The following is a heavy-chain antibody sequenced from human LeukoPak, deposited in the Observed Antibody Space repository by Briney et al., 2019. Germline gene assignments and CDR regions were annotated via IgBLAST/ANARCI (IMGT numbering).Heavy chain of an antibody. CDR2: MNPNSGNT. V-gene: IGHV1-8*03. J-gene: IGHJ6*03. CDR3: ARGPGSYFSYYYYMDV. D-gene: IGHD1-26*01. Sequence: ASVKVSCKASGYTFSDYYIHWVRQATGQGLEWMGWMNPNSGNTGYAQKFQGRVTITRNTSISTAYMELSSLRSEDTAVYYCARGPGSYFSYYYYMDVWGKGTTVTVSS. CDR1: GYTFSDYY.